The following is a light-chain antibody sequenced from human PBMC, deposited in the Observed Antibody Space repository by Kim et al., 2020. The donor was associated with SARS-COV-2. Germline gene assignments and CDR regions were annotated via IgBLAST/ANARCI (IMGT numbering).Light chain of an antibody. CDR2: GKY. CDR3: NSRDSSLNHVM. Sequence: ALGQTVRITCQGDSLRTYYVSWYQQKPGQSPVLVICGKYNRPSGIPDRFSGSSSGNTASLTIPGAHSEDESDYYCNSRDSSLNHVMFGVGTQLT. J-gene: IGLJ3*02. V-gene: IGLV3-19*01. CDR1: SLRTYY.